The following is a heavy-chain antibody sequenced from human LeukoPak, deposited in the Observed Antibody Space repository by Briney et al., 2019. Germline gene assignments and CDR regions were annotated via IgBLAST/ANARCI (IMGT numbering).Heavy chain of an antibody. V-gene: IGHV3-23*01. CDR1: GFLINSDV. CDR2: ISVDGHGS. CDR3: ARRVGGTPDY. J-gene: IGHJ4*02. D-gene: IGHD1-1*01. Sequence: PGGSLRLSCAASGFLINSDVMTWVRQPPGRGLEWVSAISVDGHGSDYANSVKDRFTISRDNAKNIVYLQMNSLTAEDTALYYCARRVGGTPDYWGRGTQVTVSS.